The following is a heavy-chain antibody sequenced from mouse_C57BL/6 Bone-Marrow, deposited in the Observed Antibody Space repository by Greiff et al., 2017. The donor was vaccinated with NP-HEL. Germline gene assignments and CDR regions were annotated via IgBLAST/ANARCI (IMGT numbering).Heavy chain of an antibody. J-gene: IGHJ1*03. CDR3: ARIYYGSSYGWYFDV. CDR2: IYPGGGYT. D-gene: IGHD1-1*01. V-gene: IGHV1-63*01. Sequence: VQGVESGAELVRPGTSVKMSCKASGYTFTNYWIGWAKQRPGHGLEWIGDIYPGGGYTNYNEKFKGKATLTADKSSSTAYMQFSSLTSEDSAIYYCARIYYGSSYGWYFDVWGTGTTVTVSS. CDR1: GYTFTNYW.